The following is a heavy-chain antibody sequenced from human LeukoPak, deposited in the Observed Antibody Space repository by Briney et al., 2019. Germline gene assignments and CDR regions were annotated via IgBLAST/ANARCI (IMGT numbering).Heavy chain of an antibody. D-gene: IGHD5-24*01. CDR3: ARESRDGYNKIFDY. CDR1: DDSITIYY. CDR2: IYYSGST. J-gene: IGHJ4*02. V-gene: IGHV4-59*01. Sequence: SETLSLTCTVSDDSITIYYWSWIRQPPGKGLEWIGYIYYSGSTNYNPSLKSRVTISVDTSKNQFSLKLSSVTAADTAVYYCARESRDGYNKIFDYWGQGTLVTVSS.